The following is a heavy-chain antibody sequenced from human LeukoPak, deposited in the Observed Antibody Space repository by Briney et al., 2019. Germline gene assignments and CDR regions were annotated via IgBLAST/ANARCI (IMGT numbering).Heavy chain of an antibody. CDR3: ARDRIAADLDY. CDR1: VFTFSESY. J-gene: IGHJ4*02. D-gene: IGHD6-13*01. V-gene: IGHV3-21*01. Sequence: GGFLRLSCAASVFTFSESYMNWVRQAPGKGLGWVSSISSNSSYIYYADSVKDRFIITRKNNKNSLYQQMNSLRAEDTAVYYCARDRIAADLDYWGQGTLVTVSS. CDR2: ISSNSSYI.